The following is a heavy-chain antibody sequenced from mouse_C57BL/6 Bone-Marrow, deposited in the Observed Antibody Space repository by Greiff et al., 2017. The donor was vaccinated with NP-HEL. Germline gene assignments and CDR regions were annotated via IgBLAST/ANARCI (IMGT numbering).Heavy chain of an antibody. CDR1: GYTFTDYY. CDR3: ASPFYYGSSPFDY. V-gene: IGHV1-26*01. CDR2: INPNNGGT. J-gene: IGHJ2*01. Sequence: VQLQQSGAELVKPGASVKISCKASGYTFTDYYMNWVKQSHGKSLEWIGDINPNNGGTSYNQKFKGKATLTVDKSSSTAYMELRSLTSEDSAVYYCASPFYYGSSPFDYWGQGTTLTVSS. D-gene: IGHD1-1*01.